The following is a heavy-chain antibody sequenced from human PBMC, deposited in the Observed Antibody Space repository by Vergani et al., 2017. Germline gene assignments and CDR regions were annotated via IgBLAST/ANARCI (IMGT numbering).Heavy chain of an antibody. CDR2: INYVGST. J-gene: IGHJ2*01. D-gene: IGHD3-10*01. V-gene: IGHV4-39*01. CDR1: GGSINPSSSF. CDR3: ARGRGDKWYFYL. Sequence: QLQLQESGPGLVKPSETLSLIFTVSGGSINPSSSFWGWIRQSPGKGLEWIGSINYVGSTYYILSLQSRATVFVDTSKNQFSLNPTAVTAADTAVYYCARGRGDKWYFYLWGRGTLVTVSS.